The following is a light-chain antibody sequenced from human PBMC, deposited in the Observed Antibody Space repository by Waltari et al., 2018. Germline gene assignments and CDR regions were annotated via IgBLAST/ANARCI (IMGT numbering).Light chain of an antibody. CDR1: RSNIGSNY. J-gene: IGLJ2*01. V-gene: IGLV1-47*01. Sequence: QSVLTHPPSASGTPGQRVTLSCSGTRSNIGSNYVYWYQQPPGTAPKLLIYRNKQRPSGVPDRFSGSKSGTSASLAISGLRSEDEADYYCAAWDDSLSGLVFGGGTKLTVL. CDR3: AAWDDSLSGLV. CDR2: RNK.